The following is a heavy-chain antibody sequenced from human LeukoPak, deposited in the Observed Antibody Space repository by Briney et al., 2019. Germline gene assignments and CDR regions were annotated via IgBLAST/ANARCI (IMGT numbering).Heavy chain of an antibody. V-gene: IGHV3-21*01. CDR3: ARDLGYCSGGSCLYYYYYGMDV. CDR1: GFTFDDYA. J-gene: IGHJ6*02. D-gene: IGHD2-15*01. CDR2: ISSSSSYI. Sequence: PGRSLRLSCAASGFTFDDYAMHWVRQAPGKGLEWVSSISSSSSYIYYADSVKGRFTISRDNAKNSLYLQMNSLRAEDTAVYYCARDLGYCSGGSCLYYYYYGMDVWGQGTTVTVSS.